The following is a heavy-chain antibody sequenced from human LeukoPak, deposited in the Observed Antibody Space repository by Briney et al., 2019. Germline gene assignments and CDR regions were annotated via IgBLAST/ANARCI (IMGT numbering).Heavy chain of an antibody. CDR3: ARGRNSRAEDY. Sequence: ASVEVSCKASGYTFTSYYIHWLRQAPGQGLEWMGIIKPSGDSTNYAQKFQGRVTMTRDTSTSTVYMELSSLRSEDTAVYYCARGRNSRAEDYWGQGTLVTVSS. CDR2: IKPSGDST. CDR1: GYTFTSYY. J-gene: IGHJ4*02. V-gene: IGHV1-46*01. D-gene: IGHD4-23*01.